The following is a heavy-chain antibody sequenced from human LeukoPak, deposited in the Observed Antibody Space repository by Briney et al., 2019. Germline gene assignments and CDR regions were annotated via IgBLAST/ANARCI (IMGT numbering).Heavy chain of an antibody. V-gene: IGHV3-21*04. J-gene: IGHJ4*02. D-gene: IGHD2-2*01. CDR2: TSSSGNYI. Sequence: PGGSLRLSCAASGFTFSSYSMNWVRLAPGKGLQWFSSTSSSGNYIFYADPVKGRFTISRDNAKNSLYLQMNSLRAEDTAVYYCARAWSRYCSSTSCYAGDYWGQGTLVTVSS. CDR1: GFTFSSYS. CDR3: ARAWSRYCSSTSCYAGDY.